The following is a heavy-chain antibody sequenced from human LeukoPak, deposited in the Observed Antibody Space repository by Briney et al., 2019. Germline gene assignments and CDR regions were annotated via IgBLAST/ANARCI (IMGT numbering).Heavy chain of an antibody. CDR2: ISASGST. CDR3: ARDRQWLVDY. Sequence: PSQTLSLTCTVSGGSLSSGGYYWSWIRQPAGKELEWIGRISASGSTNSNPSPASRVTMSVDTSKNQFSLKLTSVTAADTAVYYCARDRQWLVDYWGQGALVTVSS. J-gene: IGHJ4*02. CDR1: GGSLSSGGYY. D-gene: IGHD6-19*01. V-gene: IGHV4-61*02.